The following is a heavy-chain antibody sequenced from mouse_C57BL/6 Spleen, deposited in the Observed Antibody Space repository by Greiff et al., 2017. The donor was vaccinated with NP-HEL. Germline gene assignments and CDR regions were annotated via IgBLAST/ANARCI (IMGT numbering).Heavy chain of an antibody. CDR3: ARDYDGTSTPMDY. CDR1: GYAFSSSW. CDR2: IYPGDGDT. V-gene: IGHV1-82*01. D-gene: IGHD1-1*01. J-gene: IGHJ4*01. Sequence: VQLQQSGPELVKPGASVKISCKASGYAFSSSWMNWVKQRPGKGLEWIGRIYPGDGDTNYNGKYKGKATLTADQSASTAYMQLSSLTSEDSAVYCCARDYDGTSTPMDYWGQGTSVTVSS.